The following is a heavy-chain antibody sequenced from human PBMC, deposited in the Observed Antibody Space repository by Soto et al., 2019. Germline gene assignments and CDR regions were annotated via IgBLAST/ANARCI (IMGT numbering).Heavy chain of an antibody. D-gene: IGHD2-15*01. CDR1: GFTFSSYA. CDR3: AKDRVSDGIYSSDY. Sequence: GGSLRLSCAASGFTFSSYAMSWVRQAPGKGLEWVSAISGSGGSTYYSDSVKGRFTVSKDISKKTVYLQMNSLRVEDTAIYYCAKDRVSDGIYSSDYRGRGVLVTVSS. J-gene: IGHJ4*02. V-gene: IGHV3-23*01. CDR2: ISGSGGST.